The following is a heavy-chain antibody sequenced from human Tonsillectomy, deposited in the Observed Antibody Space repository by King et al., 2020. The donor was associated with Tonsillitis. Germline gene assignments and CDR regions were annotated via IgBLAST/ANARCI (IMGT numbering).Heavy chain of an antibody. Sequence: VQLVQSGAEVKKPGASVKDSCKASGYTFTSYAMHWVRQAPGQRLEWMGWINAGNGNTKYSQKFQGRVTITRDTSASTAYMELSSLRSEDTAVYYCARDGGLVTPYFDYWGQGTLVTVSS. V-gene: IGHV1-3*01. CDR3: ARDGGLVTPYFDY. J-gene: IGHJ4*02. CDR1: GYTFTSYA. D-gene: IGHD3/OR15-3a*01. CDR2: INAGNGNT.